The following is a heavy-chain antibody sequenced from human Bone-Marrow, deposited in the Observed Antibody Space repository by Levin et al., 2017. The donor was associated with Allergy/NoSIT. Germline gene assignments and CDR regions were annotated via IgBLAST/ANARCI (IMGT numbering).Heavy chain of an antibody. CDR3: SRGGWGWELRPYYFDF. V-gene: IGHV3-49*03. D-gene: IGHD1-26*01. CDR1: GFNFGGFA. Sequence: GGSLRLSCSTSGFNFGGFAMSWFRQAPGKGLEWVGFIRSKAYSATTEYAASVRDRFTISRDDSQSVAYLQMNSLKTEDTAVYFCSRGGWGWELRPYYFDFWGQGTLVTVSS. J-gene: IGHJ4*02. CDR2: IRSKAYSATT.